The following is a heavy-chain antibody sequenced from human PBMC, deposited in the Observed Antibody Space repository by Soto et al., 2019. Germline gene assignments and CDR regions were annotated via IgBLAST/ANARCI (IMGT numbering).Heavy chain of an antibody. V-gene: IGHV1-69*01. CDR3: ARDGDYYDSSGFQRDYHYYGMDV. D-gene: IGHD3-22*01. CDR1: GGSFSDYA. CDR2: IIPMLGIA. J-gene: IGHJ6*02. Sequence: QVQLVQSGAEVKKPGSSVKVSCQASGGSFSDYAISWVRQAPGQGLEWMGGIIPMLGIADNAQKFQGRVIITADEYTSTVYMELSSLSSADTAVYYCARDGDYYDSSGFQRDYHYYGMDVWGQGTTVTVAS.